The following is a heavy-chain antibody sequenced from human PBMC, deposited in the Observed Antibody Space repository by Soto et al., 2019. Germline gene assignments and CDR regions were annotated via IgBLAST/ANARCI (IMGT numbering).Heavy chain of an antibody. D-gene: IGHD6-6*01. V-gene: IGHV2-5*02. CDR1: GFSLSTTGVA. CDR2: IYWDDDK. CDR3: AFLPRALSSSWSIYFDP. Sequence: QITLKESGPTLVKPTETLTLTCTFSGFSLSTTGVAVGWIRQPPGKALEWLALIYWDDDKRYSPSLKTRLTITKDTSKNQVVLTLTNMYPVDTATYYWAFLPRALSSSWSIYFDPWGQGTLVNVSS. J-gene: IGHJ5*02.